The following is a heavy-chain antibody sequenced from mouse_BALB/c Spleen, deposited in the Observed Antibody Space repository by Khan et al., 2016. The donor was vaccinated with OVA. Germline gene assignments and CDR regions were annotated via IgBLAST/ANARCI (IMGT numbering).Heavy chain of an antibody. D-gene: IGHD4-1*01. CDR2: INSGSSTI. V-gene: IGHV5-17*02. Sequence: ELVESGGGLVQPGGSRKLSCAASGFTFSSFGMHWVRQAPEKGLEWVAYINSGSSTIYYADPVKGRFTISRDNPKNTLFLQMTSLRSEDTARYYCARGNWAYWGQGTTLTVSS. J-gene: IGHJ2*01. CDR1: GFTFSSFG. CDR3: ARGNWAY.